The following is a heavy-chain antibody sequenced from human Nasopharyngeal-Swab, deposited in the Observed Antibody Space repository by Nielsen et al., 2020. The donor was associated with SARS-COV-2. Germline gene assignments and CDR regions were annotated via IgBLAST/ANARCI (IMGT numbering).Heavy chain of an antibody. CDR2: MSGSSNT. D-gene: IGHD3/OR15-3a*01. V-gene: IGHV3-23*01. J-gene: IGHJ4*02. Sequence: GESLKISCAASGFTFSHYAMSWVRQAPGKGLEWVSTMSGSSNTYYADSVKGRFTISRDSSKNTLYLQMNSLRAEDTGVYYCAKDLGPILKLDLYDHWGQGTLVTVSS. CDR3: AKDLGPILKLDLYDH. CDR1: GFTFSHYA.